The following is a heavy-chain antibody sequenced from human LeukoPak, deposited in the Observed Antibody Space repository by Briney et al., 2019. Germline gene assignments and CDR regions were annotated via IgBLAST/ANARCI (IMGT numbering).Heavy chain of an antibody. CDR1: GGSFSGYY. CDR2: INHSGST. CDR3: ARAPGGYDLTY. D-gene: IGHD5-12*01. J-gene: IGHJ4*02. Sequence: SETLSLTCAVYGGSFSGYYWSWIRQPPGKGLEWIGEINHSGSTNYNPSLKSRVTISVDTSKNQFSLKLSSVTAADTAVYYCARAPGGYDLTYWGQGTLVTVSS. V-gene: IGHV4-34*01.